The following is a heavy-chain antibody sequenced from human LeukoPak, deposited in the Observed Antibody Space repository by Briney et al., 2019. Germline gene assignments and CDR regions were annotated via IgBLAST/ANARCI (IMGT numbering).Heavy chain of an antibody. J-gene: IGHJ4*02. CDR2: ISGSGGST. V-gene: IGHV3-23*01. Sequence: GSLRLSCAASGFTFSSYAMSWVRQAPGKGLEWVSAISGSGGSTYYADSVEGRFTISRDNSKNTLYLQMNSLRAEDTAVYYCAKSGIAAAGTPTYFDYWGQGTLVTVSS. CDR1: GFTFSSYA. D-gene: IGHD6-13*01. CDR3: AKSGIAAAGTPTYFDY.